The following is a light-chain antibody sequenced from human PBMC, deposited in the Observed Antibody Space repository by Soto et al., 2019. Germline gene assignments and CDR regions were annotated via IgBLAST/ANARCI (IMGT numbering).Light chain of an antibody. CDR1: SSDGDDYKD. Sequence: QSVLTQPASVSGSPGQSITISCTGISSDGDDYKDVSWYQQHPGKAPKLMIYEVTHRPSGVSNRFSGSKSGNTASLTISGLQAEDEADYYCSSYTSTSTVFGTGTKLTVL. CDR2: EVT. CDR3: SSYTSTSTV. V-gene: IGLV2-14*01. J-gene: IGLJ1*01.